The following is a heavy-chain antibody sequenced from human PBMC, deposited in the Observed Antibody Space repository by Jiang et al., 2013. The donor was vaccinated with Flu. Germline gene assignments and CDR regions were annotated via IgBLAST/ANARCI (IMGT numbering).Heavy chain of an antibody. CDR2: ISAYNGNT. J-gene: IGHJ3*02. Sequence: SGYTFTSYGISWVRQAPGQGLEWMGWISAYNGNTNYAQKLQGRVTMTTDTSTSTAYMELRSLRSDDTAVYYCARDIYDSSGYTDAFDIWGQGTMVTISS. CDR3: ARDIYDSSGYTDAFDI. D-gene: IGHD3-22*01. V-gene: IGHV1-18*01. CDR1: GYTFTSYG.